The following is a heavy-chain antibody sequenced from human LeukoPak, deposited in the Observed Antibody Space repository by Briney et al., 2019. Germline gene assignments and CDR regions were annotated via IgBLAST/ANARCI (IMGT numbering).Heavy chain of an antibody. J-gene: IGHJ4*02. CDR2: IRGSGGST. D-gene: IGHD2-15*01. CDR1: GFTFSSYA. CDR3: AKESGYCSGGSCYSEYYFDY. Sequence: GGSLRLSCAASGFTFSSYAMSWVRQAPGKGLEWVSGIRGSGGSTYYADSVKGRFTISRDNSKNTLYLQMNRQRAEDTAVYHCAKESGYCSGGSCYSEYYFDYWGQGTLVTVSS. V-gene: IGHV3-23*01.